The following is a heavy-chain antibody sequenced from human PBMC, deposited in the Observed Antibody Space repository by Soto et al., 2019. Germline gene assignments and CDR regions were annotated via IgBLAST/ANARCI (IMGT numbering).Heavy chain of an antibody. J-gene: IGHJ4*02. CDR1: GLTLRSSS. CDR2: ISSSSSYI. D-gene: IGHD3-22*01. V-gene: IGHV3-21*01. Sequence: GGTLRLCCSASGLTLRSSSMNWVRQASREGLEWVSSISSSSSYIYYADSVKGRFTISRDNAKNSLYLQMNSLRAEDTAVYYCARDPGFNLRDSSGYYFDYWGQGTLVTAPQ. CDR3: ARDPGFNLRDSSGYYFDY.